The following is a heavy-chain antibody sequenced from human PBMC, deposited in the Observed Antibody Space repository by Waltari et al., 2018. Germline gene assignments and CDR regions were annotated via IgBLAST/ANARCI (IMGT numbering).Heavy chain of an antibody. CDR3: AREVWGHMIDI. D-gene: IGHD7-27*01. CDR1: GGSFSGYY. Sequence: QVQLQQWGAGLLKPSETLSLTCAVYGGSFSGYYWSWIRQPPGKGLEWIGEINHSGSTNYNPSIKSRGTISGDTSKNQFALKLSSVTAADTAVYYCAREVWGHMIDIWGQGTMVTVSS. V-gene: IGHV4-34*01. J-gene: IGHJ3*02. CDR2: INHSGST.